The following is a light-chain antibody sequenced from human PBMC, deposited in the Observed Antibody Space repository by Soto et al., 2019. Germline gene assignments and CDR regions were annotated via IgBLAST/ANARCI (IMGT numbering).Light chain of an antibody. CDR1: SSDVGGTKY. CDR3: CSHAGSYTFI. CDR2: DVN. J-gene: IGLJ2*01. Sequence: QSALTQPRSVSGSPGQSVTISCTGTSSDVGGTKYVSWYQHHPGKAPKVMIYDVNERPSGVPDRFSGSKSGNTASLTISGLQAEDEAEYYCCSHAGSYTFIFGGGTKVTVL. V-gene: IGLV2-11*01.